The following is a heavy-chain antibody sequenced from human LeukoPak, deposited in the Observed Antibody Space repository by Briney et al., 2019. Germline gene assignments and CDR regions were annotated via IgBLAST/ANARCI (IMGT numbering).Heavy chain of an antibody. CDR3: AREEGGYSYARVDY. D-gene: IGHD5-18*01. CDR2: IYHSGST. J-gene: IGHJ4*02. Sequence: PSQTLSLTCTVSGGSISSGGCYWSWIRQPPGKGLEWIGYIYHSGSTYYNPSLKSRVTISVDRSKNQFSLKLSSVTAADTAVYYCAREEGGYSYARVDYWGQGTLVTVSS. CDR1: GGSISSGGCY. V-gene: IGHV4-30-2*01.